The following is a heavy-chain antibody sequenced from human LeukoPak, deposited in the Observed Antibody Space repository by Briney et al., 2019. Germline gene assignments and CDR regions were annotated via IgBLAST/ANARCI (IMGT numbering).Heavy chain of an antibody. J-gene: IGHJ5*02. D-gene: IGHD3-22*01. CDR3: ARVKDAQYYYDSSGSNWFDP. Sequence: ASVKVSCKASGYTFTGYYMHWVRQAPGQGLEWMGRNNPNSGGTNYAQKFQGRVTMTRDTSISTAYMELSRLRSDDTAVYYCARVKDAQYYYDSSGSNWFDPWGQGTLVTVSS. CDR2: NNPNSGGT. V-gene: IGHV1-2*06. CDR1: GYTFTGYY.